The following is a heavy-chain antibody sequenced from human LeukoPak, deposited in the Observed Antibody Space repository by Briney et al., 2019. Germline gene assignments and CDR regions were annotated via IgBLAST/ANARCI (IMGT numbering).Heavy chain of an antibody. CDR1: GFTFSSYD. CDR2: IGTAGDT. Sequence: PGGSLRLSCAASGFTFSSYDMHWVRQATGKGLEWVSAIGTAGDTYYPGSVKGRFTISRENARNSLYLQMNSLKAGDTAVYYCARASGYYYGTDVWGQGTTVTVPS. J-gene: IGHJ6*02. V-gene: IGHV3-13*01. CDR3: ARASGYYYGTDV.